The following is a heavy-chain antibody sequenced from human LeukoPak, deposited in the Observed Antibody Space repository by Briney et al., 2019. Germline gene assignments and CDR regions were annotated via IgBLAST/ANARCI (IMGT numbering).Heavy chain of an antibody. J-gene: IGHJ4*02. V-gene: IGHV3-7*01. CDR1: GFTLSSHW. CDR2: INEDGSEK. CDR3: ARDFTGSSRD. Sequence: PGGSLRLSCTVSGFTLSSHWMSWLRHLPGKGLEWVANINEDGSEKYFMDSVRGRFTISKGNAKNSLYLQMNSLRADDTAVYYCARDFTGSSRDWGQGALVTVS. D-gene: IGHD1-26*01.